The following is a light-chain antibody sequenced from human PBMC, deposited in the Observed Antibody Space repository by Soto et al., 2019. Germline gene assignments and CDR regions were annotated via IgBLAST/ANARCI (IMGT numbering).Light chain of an antibody. CDR1: QSVSSSY. CDR3: QQYGSSPT. Sequence: EILLTQSPGTLSLSPGERATLSCRASQSVSSSYLAWYQQKPGQAPSLLIYGTSSRATGIPDRFSGSGSGTVSTLTISRLEPEDFPVYYCQQYGSSPTFGPGTKVDIK. CDR2: GTS. V-gene: IGKV3-20*01. J-gene: IGKJ3*01.